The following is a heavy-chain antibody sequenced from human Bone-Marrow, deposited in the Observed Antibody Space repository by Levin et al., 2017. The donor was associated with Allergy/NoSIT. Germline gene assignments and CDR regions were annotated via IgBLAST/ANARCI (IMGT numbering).Heavy chain of an antibody. J-gene: IGHJ4*02. D-gene: IGHD3-10*01. CDR1: GFTFSSYA. CDR3: AKNVDGSGNYYPYYFDY. CDR2: ISGSGGSR. V-gene: IGHV3-23*01. Sequence: HPGGSLRLSCAASGFTFSSYAMNWVRQAPGKGLEWVAAISGSGGSRDDAESVRGRFTISRDNSKNTLYLQMNSLRAEDTTVYYCAKNVDGSGNYYPYYFDYWGQGTLVTVSS.